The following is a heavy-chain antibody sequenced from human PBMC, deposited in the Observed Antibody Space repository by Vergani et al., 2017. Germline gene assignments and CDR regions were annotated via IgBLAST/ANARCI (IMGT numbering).Heavy chain of an antibody. J-gene: IGHJ4*02. CDR2: IWYDGSNK. CDR1: GFTFSSYA. V-gene: IGHV3-33*06. CDR3: AKDRVVARLGRIPELDY. D-gene: IGHD3-3*01. Sequence: QVQLVESGGGVVQPGRSLRLSCAASGFTFSSYAMHWVRQAPGKGLEWVAVIWYDGSNKYYADSVKGRFTISRDNSKNTLYLQMNSLRAEDTAVYYCAKDRVVARLGRIPELDYWGQGTLVTVSS.